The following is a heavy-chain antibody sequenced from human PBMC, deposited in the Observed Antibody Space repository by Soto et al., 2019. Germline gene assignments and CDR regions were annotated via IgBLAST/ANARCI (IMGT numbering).Heavy chain of an antibody. CDR2: IIPIFGTA. V-gene: IGHV1-69*01. D-gene: IGHD3-22*01. Sequence: QVQLVQSGAEVKKPGSSVKVSCKASGGTFSSYAISWVRQAPGQGLEWMGGIIPIFGTANYAQKFQGRVTITADETTSTAYMDLSSLRSEDTAVYYCARDQGRGYSSGYYPDYYYYYGMDVWGQGTTVTVSS. J-gene: IGHJ6*02. CDR1: GGTFSSYA. CDR3: ARDQGRGYSSGYYPDYYYYYGMDV.